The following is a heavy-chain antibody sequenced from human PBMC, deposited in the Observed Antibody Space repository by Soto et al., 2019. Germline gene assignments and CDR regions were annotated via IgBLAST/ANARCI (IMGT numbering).Heavy chain of an antibody. D-gene: IGHD2-21*02. J-gene: IGHJ4*02. CDR1: GFTFSSYG. V-gene: IGHV3-33*01. Sequence: QVQLVESGVGVVQPGRSLRLSCAASGFTFSSYGMHWVRQAPGKGLAWVAVIWYDGSNKYYADSVKGRFTISRDNSKNTLYLQMNSLRAEDTGVYYCARDLAYCGGDCPIDYWDQGTLVTVSS. CDR2: IWYDGSNK. CDR3: ARDLAYCGGDCPIDY.